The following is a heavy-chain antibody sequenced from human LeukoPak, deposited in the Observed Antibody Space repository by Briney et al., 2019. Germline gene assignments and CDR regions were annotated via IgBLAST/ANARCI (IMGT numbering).Heavy chain of an antibody. D-gene: IGHD5-18*01. CDR2: IYTSGST. Sequence: SETLSLTCTVSGGSISSYYWSCIRQPAGKGLEWIGRIYTSGSTNYNPSLKSRVTMSVDTSKNQFSLKLSSVTAADTAVYYSATGSLWGVGTFDIWGQGTTVTVSS. V-gene: IGHV4-4*07. CDR3: ATGSLWGVGTFDI. CDR1: GGSISSYY. J-gene: IGHJ3*02.